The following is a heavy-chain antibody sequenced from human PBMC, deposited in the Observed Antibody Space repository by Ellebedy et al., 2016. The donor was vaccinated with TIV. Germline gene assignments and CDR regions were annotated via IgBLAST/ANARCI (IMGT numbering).Heavy chain of an antibody. CDR1: GFTFTSSA. J-gene: IGHJ4*02. Sequence: SVKVSCXASGFTFTSSAVQWVRQARGQRLEWIGWIVVGSGNTNYAQKFQERVTITRDMSTSTAYMELSSLRSEDTAVYYCAADIREWEESGSYTRYDYWGQGTLVTVSS. CDR2: IVVGSGNT. D-gene: IGHD1-26*01. V-gene: IGHV1-58*01. CDR3: AADIREWEESGSYTRYDY.